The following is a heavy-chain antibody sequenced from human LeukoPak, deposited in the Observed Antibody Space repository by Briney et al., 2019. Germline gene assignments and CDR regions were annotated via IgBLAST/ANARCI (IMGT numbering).Heavy chain of an antibody. Sequence: GGSLRLSCTASGFSSRTHWMNWVRQAPGKGLEWVSTVTDTGDNTYYADSVKGRFTISRDNSKNTVHLLMNSLRGDDTAVYYCVKGEQTFPNWGQGTLVTVSS. CDR1: GFSSRTHW. D-gene: IGHD1/OR15-1a*01. CDR2: VTDTGDNT. J-gene: IGHJ4*02. CDR3: VKGEQTFPN. V-gene: IGHV3-23*01.